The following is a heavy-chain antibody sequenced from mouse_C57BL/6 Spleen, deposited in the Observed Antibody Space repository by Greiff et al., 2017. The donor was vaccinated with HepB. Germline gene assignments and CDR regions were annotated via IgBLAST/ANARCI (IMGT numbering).Heavy chain of an antibody. CDR1: GFTFSSYG. Sequence: EVQGVESGGDLVKPGGSLKLSCAASGFTFSSYGMSWVRQTPDKRLEWVATISSGGSYTYYPDSVKGRFTISRDNAKNTLYLQMSSLKSEDTAMYYCARGSGFFDYWGQGTTLTVSS. J-gene: IGHJ2*01. CDR2: ISSGGSYT. D-gene: IGHD1-1*01. V-gene: IGHV5-6*01. CDR3: ARGSGFFDY.